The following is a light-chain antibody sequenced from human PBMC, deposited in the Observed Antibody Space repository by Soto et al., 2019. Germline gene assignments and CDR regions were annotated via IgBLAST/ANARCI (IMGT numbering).Light chain of an antibody. CDR2: NAY. CDR3: HHYSDWPLT. V-gene: IGKV3-15*01. Sequence: EIVMTQSPATLSVSPGEGATLYCRASQGIGTTLAWYQQKPGQTPRLLIYNAYIRATGVPARFSGSASGTEFTLTISSLQSEAFAVYYCHHYSDWPLTFGGGTRVENK. CDR1: QGIGTT. J-gene: IGKJ4*01.